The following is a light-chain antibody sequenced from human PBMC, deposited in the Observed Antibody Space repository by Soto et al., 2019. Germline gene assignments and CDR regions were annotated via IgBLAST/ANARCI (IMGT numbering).Light chain of an antibody. J-gene: IGLJ3*02. Sequence: QSVLTQPPSASGTPGQRLVISCSGRSSNIGSNYVYWYQQLPGTAPKLLIYANDQRPSEVPDRFSGSKSGTSASLAISGLRSEDDAAYYCAAWDDSLGGSWLFGGGTKLTVL. V-gene: IGLV1-47*02. CDR1: SSNIGSNY. CDR2: AND. CDR3: AAWDDSLGGSWL.